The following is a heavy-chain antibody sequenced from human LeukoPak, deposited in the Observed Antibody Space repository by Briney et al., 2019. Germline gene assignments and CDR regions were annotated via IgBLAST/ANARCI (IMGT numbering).Heavy chain of an antibody. J-gene: IGHJ5*02. V-gene: IGHV3-21*04. D-gene: IGHD6-13*01. Sequence: GGSLRLSCAASGFTFSSYSMNWVRQAPGKGLEWVSSISSSSSYIYYADSVKGRFTISRDNAKNSLYLQMNSLRAEDTAVYYCAKGTIRDSSRGDWFDPWGQGTLVTVSS. CDR2: ISSSSSYI. CDR1: GFTFSSYS. CDR3: AKGTIRDSSRGDWFDP.